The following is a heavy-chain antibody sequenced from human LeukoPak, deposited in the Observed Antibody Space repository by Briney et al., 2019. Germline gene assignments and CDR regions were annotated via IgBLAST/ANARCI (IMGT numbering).Heavy chain of an antibody. CDR2: ISGSGSNK. Sequence: PGGALRLSFAASGFIFSEYFWTWIRQAPGKGLEWVWYISGSGSNKYYAVSVRGRFTISRDNAKNSLSVKMNNVRVEDAAVYYCATSQSTVAGTVGDWGQGTLATVSS. J-gene: IGHJ4*02. CDR3: ATSQSTVAGTVGD. V-gene: IGHV3-11*04. D-gene: IGHD6-19*01. CDR1: GFIFSEYF.